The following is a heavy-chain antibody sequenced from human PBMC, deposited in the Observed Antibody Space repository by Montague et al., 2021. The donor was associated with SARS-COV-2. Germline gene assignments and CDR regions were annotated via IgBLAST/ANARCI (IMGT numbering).Heavy chain of an antibody. CDR3: AREAWFGDKTSASEYHGMDV. CDR2: IYTSGST. CDR1: GGSISSYY. J-gene: IGHJ6*02. V-gene: IGHV4-4*07. D-gene: IGHD3-10*01. Sequence: SETLSLTCTVSGGSISSYYWSWIRQPAGKGLEWIGRIYTSGSTXXXPSXXXRVTMSVDTSKNQFSLKLSSVTAADTAVYYCAREAWFGDKTSASEYHGMDVWGQGTTVTDSS.